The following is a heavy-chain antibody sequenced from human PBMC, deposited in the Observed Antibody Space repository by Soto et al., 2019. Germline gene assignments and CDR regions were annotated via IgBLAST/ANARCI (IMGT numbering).Heavy chain of an antibody. CDR1: GFTFSTYA. D-gene: IGHD3-10*01. V-gene: IGHV3-23*01. J-gene: IGHJ4*02. CDR3: ANRGRSSDKEKPYYYFDY. Sequence: PXGSLRLSFAASGFTFSTYAMSWVRQAPGKGLEWVSTVNLDGNTFYADSVKGRFAISRDNSKNTIYLQMNSLRADDKAVYYCANRGRSSDKEKPYYYFDYWGKGTVVTVPQ. CDR2: VNLDGNT.